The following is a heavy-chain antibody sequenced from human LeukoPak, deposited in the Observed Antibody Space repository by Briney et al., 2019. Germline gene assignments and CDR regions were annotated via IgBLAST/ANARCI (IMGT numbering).Heavy chain of an antibody. CDR1: GYTFSNYD. J-gene: IGHJ2*01. Sequence: GASVKVSCKASGYTFSNYDISWVRQAPGKGLEWMGWISPYNGNTDSAQKFQGRVTLTTDTSTSTAYMELRSPTSDDTAVYYCATGGGDWYSDLWGRGTLVTVSS. V-gene: IGHV1-18*01. CDR2: ISPYNGNT. CDR3: ATGGGDWYSDL. D-gene: IGHD3-10*01.